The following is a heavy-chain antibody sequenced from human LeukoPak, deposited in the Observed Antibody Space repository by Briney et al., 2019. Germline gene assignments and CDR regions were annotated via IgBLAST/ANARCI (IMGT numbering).Heavy chain of an antibody. Sequence: ASVKVSCKAFGYTFTSSGISWVGQAPGQGLEWMGWISAYNGNTNYAQKLQGRVTMTTDTSTSTAYMELRSLRSDDTAVYYCARDLTIPLWLMMGYWGQGTLVTVSS. CDR2: ISAYNGNT. V-gene: IGHV1-18*01. CDR1: GYTFTSSG. D-gene: IGHD5-18*01. J-gene: IGHJ4*02. CDR3: ARDLTIPLWLMMGY.